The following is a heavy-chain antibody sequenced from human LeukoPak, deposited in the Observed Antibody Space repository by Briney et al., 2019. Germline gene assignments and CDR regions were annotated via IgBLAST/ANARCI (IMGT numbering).Heavy chain of an antibody. J-gene: IGHJ4*02. CDR3: AGEALYYDFWSGYWH. D-gene: IGHD3-3*01. CDR2: IYYSGST. Sequence: SSQTLSLTCTVSGGSISSGSYYWGWIRQPPGKGLEWIGSIYYSGSTYYNPSLKSRVTISVDTSKNQFSLKLSSVTAADTAVYYCAGEALYYDFWSGYWHWGQGTLVTVSS. CDR1: GGSISSGSYY. V-gene: IGHV4-39*02.